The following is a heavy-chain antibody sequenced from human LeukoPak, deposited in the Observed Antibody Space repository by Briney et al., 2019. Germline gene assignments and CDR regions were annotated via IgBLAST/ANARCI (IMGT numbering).Heavy chain of an antibody. CDR2: MNPNSGNA. V-gene: IGHV1-8*01. D-gene: IGHD6-6*01. Sequence: AASVKVSCKASGYTFTSYDINRVRQATGQGLEWMGWMNPNSGNAGYAQKFQGRVTMTRNTSISTAYMELSSLKSEDTAVYYCARRTYSSSSSIFDYWGQGTLVTVSS. J-gene: IGHJ4*02. CDR3: ARRTYSSSSSIFDY. CDR1: GYTFTSYD.